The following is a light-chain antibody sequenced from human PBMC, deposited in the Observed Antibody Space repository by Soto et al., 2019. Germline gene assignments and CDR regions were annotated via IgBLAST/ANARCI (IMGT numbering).Light chain of an antibody. V-gene: IGLV2-14*01. J-gene: IGLJ2*01. CDR1: SSDVGGYNY. Sequence: QSALTQPASVSGSPGQSITISCTGTSSDVGGYNYVSWYQQHPGKAPKLMIYDVSNRPSGVSNRFSGSKSGNTASLTISGLQVEDEADYYCSSYTSSSTLDRVFGGGTKLTVL. CDR2: DVS. CDR3: SSYTSSSTLDRV.